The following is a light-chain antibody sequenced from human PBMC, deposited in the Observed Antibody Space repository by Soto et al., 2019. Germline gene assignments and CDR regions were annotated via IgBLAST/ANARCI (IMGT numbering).Light chain of an antibody. CDR3: QQYRSWPRT. Sequence: EIVLTQSPATLSVSPRERVTLSCRASQSVDINLAWYQQKPGQAPRLLIYGASTRATDMSGTFSGRGSGTEFTLTISNVRPEDFAVYYCQQYRSWPRTFGQGTKVDIK. V-gene: IGKV3-15*01. J-gene: IGKJ1*01. CDR1: QSVDIN. CDR2: GAS.